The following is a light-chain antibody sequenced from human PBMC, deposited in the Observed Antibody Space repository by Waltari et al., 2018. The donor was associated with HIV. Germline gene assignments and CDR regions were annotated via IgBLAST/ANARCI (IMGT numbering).Light chain of an antibody. CDR1: DSNIGSNP. Sequence: QSVLTQPPSASGTPGQRVVISCSGSDSNIGSNPIKWFQQLPGSAPKVLVYSDDHRPSGVPDRFSGSKSGTSASLAISGVQSEDEADYYCAAWDDGLNAYVFGSGTKVTVL. J-gene: IGLJ1*01. V-gene: IGLV1-44*01. CDR2: SDD. CDR3: AAWDDGLNAYV.